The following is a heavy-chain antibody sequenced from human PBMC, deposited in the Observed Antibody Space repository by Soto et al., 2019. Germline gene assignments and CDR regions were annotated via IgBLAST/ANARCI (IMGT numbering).Heavy chain of an antibody. V-gene: IGHV5-51*01. CDR3: ARFDCSSTSCFHAPF. Sequence: GESLKISCKGSGYSFTSYWIGWVRQMPGKGLEWMGIIYPGDSDTRYSPSFQGQVTISADKSISTAYLQWSSLKASDTAMYYCARFDCSSTSCFHAPFWGQGTLVTVSS. CDR2: IYPGDSDT. CDR1: GYSFTSYW. J-gene: IGHJ4*02. D-gene: IGHD2-2*01.